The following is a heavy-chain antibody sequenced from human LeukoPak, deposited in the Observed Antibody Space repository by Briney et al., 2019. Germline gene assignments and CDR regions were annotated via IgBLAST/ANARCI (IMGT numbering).Heavy chain of an antibody. D-gene: IGHD3-10*01. CDR2: IYHSGST. Sequence: PSETLSLTCRVSGGSISSYYWSWIRQPPGKGPEWIGYIYHSGSTKYNPSLKSRVTMSADTSKNQFSLEVASVTAADTAVYYCARVLLWFGDSSRLSWFDPWGQGILVTVSS. CDR3: ARVLLWFGDSSRLSWFDP. CDR1: GGSISSYY. V-gene: IGHV4-59*01. J-gene: IGHJ5*02.